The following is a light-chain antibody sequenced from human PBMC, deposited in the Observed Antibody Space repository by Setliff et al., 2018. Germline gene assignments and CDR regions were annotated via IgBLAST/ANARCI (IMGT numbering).Light chain of an antibody. V-gene: IGLV3-21*04. CDR1: DIGSKG. J-gene: IGLJ2*01. CDR2: YDR. Sequence: SYELTQPPSVSVAPGKTVRIPCGGNDIGSKGVHWYQQKPGQAPVLAIYYDRDRPSGIPERFSGSNSGDTATLTISRVEAGDEADYYCQVSDTRTDLFVLFGGGTKVTVL. CDR3: QVSDTRTDLFVL.